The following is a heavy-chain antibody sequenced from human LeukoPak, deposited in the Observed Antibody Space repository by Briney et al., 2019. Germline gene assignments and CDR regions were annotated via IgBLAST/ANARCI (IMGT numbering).Heavy chain of an antibody. CDR3: ARSQVQTPMDAFDF. V-gene: IGHV3-23*01. Sequence: PGGSLRLSCAASGFTFSRYAMSWVRQAPGKGLEWVSSISGSGGITYHADSLKGRFTISRDNSKNTLYLHMNSLRAEDTALYYCARSQVQTPMDAFDFWGQGTLVIVSS. CDR2: ISGSGGIT. CDR1: GFTFSRYA. D-gene: IGHD3-10*01. J-gene: IGHJ4*02.